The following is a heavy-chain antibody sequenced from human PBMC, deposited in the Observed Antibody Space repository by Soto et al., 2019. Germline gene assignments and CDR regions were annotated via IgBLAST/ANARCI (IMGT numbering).Heavy chain of an antibody. CDR2: INPNSGGT. V-gene: IGHV1-2*02. Sequence: QVQLVQSGAEVKKPGASVKVSCKASGYTFTGYYMHWVRQAPGQGLEWMGWINPNSGGTNYAQKFQGRVTMTRDTSISTAYMELSRLRSDDTAVYYCARASYVSSGYPNYYYYGMDVWGQGTTVTVSS. CDR1: GYTFTGYY. CDR3: ARASYVSSGYPNYYYYGMDV. D-gene: IGHD3-22*01. J-gene: IGHJ6*02.